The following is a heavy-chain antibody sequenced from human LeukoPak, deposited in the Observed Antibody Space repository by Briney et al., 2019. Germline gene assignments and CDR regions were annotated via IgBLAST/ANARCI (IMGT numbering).Heavy chain of an antibody. D-gene: IGHD5-18*01. Sequence: PCLQGHVTISADKSFSTAYLQLSSLKASDTAMYYCARQVGNTAIVTPFFDYWGQGTLVTVSS. J-gene: IGHJ4*02. CDR3: ARQVGNTAIVTPFFDY. V-gene: IGHV5-51*01.